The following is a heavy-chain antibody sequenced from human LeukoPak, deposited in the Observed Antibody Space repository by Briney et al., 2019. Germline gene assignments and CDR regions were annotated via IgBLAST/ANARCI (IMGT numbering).Heavy chain of an antibody. V-gene: IGHV4-59*02. CDR1: GGSVTTYY. Sequence: PSETLSLTCTVSGGSVTTYYWSWIRQPPGKEPEWIGFFHYTGSTYYNPSLKSRVTISVDTSKNQFSLKLSSVTAADTAVYYCATYYCGGDCYSRYYFDYWGQGTLVTVSS. CDR2: FHYTGST. D-gene: IGHD2-21*02. CDR3: ATYYCGGDCYSRYYFDY. J-gene: IGHJ4*02.